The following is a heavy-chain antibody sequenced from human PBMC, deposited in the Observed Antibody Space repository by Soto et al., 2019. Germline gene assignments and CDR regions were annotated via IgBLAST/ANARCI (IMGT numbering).Heavy chain of an antibody. CDR3: VQSRGGPNYDFFE. D-gene: IGHD3-3*01. V-gene: IGHV3-64D*06. Sequence: PXACLRLACSVCGFRFSSVSKHWVRQSPGKGLEYVSHMSSDGGRIYYADSVTGRFTTSRDNSKNMLYLQMSSLRPDDSAVYYCVQSRGGPNYDFFEWGQGTQVSVSS. CDR1: GFRFSSVS. CDR2: MSSDGGRI. J-gene: IGHJ4*02.